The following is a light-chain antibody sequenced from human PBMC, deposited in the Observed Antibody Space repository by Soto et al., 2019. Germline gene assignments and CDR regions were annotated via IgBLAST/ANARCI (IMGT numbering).Light chain of an antibody. V-gene: IGKV3-15*01. J-gene: IGKJ2*01. CDR1: QSVSSN. CDR2: GAS. Sequence: EIGMTQSQATLSVSPGERATLSCRASQSVSSNLAWYQQKPGQAPRLLIYGASTRATGIPARFSGSGSGTEFTLTISSLQSEDFAVYYCQQYNNWPPYTFGQGTKVDIK. CDR3: QQYNNWPPYT.